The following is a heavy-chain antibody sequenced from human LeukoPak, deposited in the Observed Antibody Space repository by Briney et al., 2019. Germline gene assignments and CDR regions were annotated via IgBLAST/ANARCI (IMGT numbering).Heavy chain of an antibody. D-gene: IGHD3-3*01. J-gene: IGHJ4*02. V-gene: IGHV3-23*01. CDR2: ISGSGDTT. CDR1: GFTFSNYA. Sequence: GGSLRLSCAASGFTFSNYAMSWVRQAPGKGLEWVSLISGSGDTTYYADSLKGRFTISRDNSKNTLNLQMNSLRAEDTAVYYCAKLEIYDFWSGYSPYFDSWGQGTLVTVSS. CDR3: AKLEIYDFWSGYSPYFDS.